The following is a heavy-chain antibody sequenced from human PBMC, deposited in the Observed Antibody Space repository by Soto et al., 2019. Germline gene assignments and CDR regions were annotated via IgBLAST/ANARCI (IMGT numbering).Heavy chain of an antibody. V-gene: IGHV3-48*03. Sequence: PGGSLRLSCAASGFTFSSYEMNWVRQAPGKGLEWVSYISSSGSTIYYADSVKGRSTISRDNAKNSLYLQMNSLRAEDTAVYYCASVIAAAGSVIYYYYYGMDVWGQGTTVTVSS. CDR3: ASVIAAAGSVIYYYYYGMDV. CDR2: ISSSGSTI. J-gene: IGHJ6*02. CDR1: GFTFSSYE. D-gene: IGHD6-13*01.